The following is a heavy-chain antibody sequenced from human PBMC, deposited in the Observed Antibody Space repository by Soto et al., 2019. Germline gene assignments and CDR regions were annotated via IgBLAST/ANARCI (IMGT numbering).Heavy chain of an antibody. J-gene: IGHJ5*02. CDR1: GGTFSSYA. V-gene: IGHV1-69*13. CDR2: IIPIFGTA. D-gene: IGHD6-13*01. Sequence: GASVKVSCKASGGTFSSYAISWVRQAPGQGLEWMGGIIPIFGTANYAQKFQGRVTITADESTSTAYMELGSLRSEDTAVYYCARDLIAAAAHNWFDPWGQGTLVTVSS. CDR3: ARDLIAAAAHNWFDP.